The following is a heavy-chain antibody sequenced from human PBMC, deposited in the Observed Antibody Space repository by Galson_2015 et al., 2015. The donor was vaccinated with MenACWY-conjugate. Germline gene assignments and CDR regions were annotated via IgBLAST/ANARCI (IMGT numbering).Heavy chain of an antibody. CDR2: IIPMFGTA. V-gene: IGHV1-69*13. CDR1: GGTFSNYG. CDR3: ARDRRRERDYYYYGMDV. J-gene: IGHJ6*02. Sequence: SVKVSCKAPGGTFSNYGISWVRQAPGQGLEWMGGIIPMFGTANPAQKFQGRVTITADESTSTAYMELSSLTFEDTAVYYCARDRRRERDYYYYGMDVWGQGATVTVPS.